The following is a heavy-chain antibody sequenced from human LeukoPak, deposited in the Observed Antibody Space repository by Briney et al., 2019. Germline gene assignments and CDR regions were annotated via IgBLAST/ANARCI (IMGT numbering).Heavy chain of an antibody. D-gene: IGHD5-24*01. V-gene: IGHV1-69*13. CDR3: AGWGRDGYNQHAFDI. Sequence: ASVNVSCKASGGTFSSYAISWVRQAPGQGLEWMGGIIPIFGTANYAQKFQGRVTITADESTSTAYMELSSLRSEDTAVYYCAGWGRDGYNQHAFDIWGQGTMVTVSS. J-gene: IGHJ3*02. CDR1: GGTFSSYA. CDR2: IIPIFGTA.